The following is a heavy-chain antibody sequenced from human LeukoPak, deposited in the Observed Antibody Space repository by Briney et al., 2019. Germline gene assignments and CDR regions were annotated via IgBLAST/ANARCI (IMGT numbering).Heavy chain of an antibody. CDR3: ARGRGFGELLMDY. J-gene: IGHJ4*02. V-gene: IGHV1-69*10. D-gene: IGHD3-10*01. CDR1: GGTFSSYT. CDR2: IIPILGIA. Sequence: ASVKVSCKASGGTFSSYTISWVRQAPGQGLEWMGGIIPILGIANYPQKFQGRVTITADKSTSTAYMELSSLRSEDTAVYYCARGRGFGELLMDYWGQGTLVTVSS.